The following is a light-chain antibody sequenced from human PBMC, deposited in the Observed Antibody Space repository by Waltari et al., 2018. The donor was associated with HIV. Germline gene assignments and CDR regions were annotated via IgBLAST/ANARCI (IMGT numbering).Light chain of an antibody. Sequence: PVLTQPPSASASLGASLTLTCTLRSGFSNYKVEWYQQKPGKGPRYVARVGSNGIGGSKGEDIPDRFSVLGSGLNRTLTIKNLQEEDEGDYHCGTDHASENDFVWLFGGGTKVTVL. CDR3: GTDHASENDFVWL. J-gene: IGLJ3*02. CDR2: VGSNGIGG. V-gene: IGLV9-49*01. CDR1: SGFSNYK.